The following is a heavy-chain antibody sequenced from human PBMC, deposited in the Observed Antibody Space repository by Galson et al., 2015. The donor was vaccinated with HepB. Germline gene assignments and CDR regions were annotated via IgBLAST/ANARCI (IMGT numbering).Heavy chain of an antibody. CDR3: ARAWDYGGNIGAFDI. Sequence: SVKVSCKASGYTFTSYAMHWVRQAPGQRLEWMGWINAGNGNTKYSQKFQGRVTITRDTSASTAYMELSSLRSEDTAVYYCARAWDYGGNIGAFDIWGQGTMVTVSS. D-gene: IGHD4-23*01. V-gene: IGHV1-3*01. CDR1: GYTFTSYA. CDR2: INAGNGNT. J-gene: IGHJ3*02.